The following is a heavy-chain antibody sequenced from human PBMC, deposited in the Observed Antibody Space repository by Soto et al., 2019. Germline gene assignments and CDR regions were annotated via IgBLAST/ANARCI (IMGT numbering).Heavy chain of an antibody. CDR1: GYTFTSYA. V-gene: IGHV1-3*01. CDR2: INAGNGNT. D-gene: IGHD3-10*01. Sequence: QVQLVQSGAEVKKPGASVKVSCKAFGYTFTSYAMYWVRQAPGQRLEWMGWINAGNGNTKYSQKFQGSVTITRDTSASTAYMDLSSLRSVDTAVYYCARDLGFGLSDYWGQGTLVTVSS. CDR3: ARDLGFGLSDY. J-gene: IGHJ4*02.